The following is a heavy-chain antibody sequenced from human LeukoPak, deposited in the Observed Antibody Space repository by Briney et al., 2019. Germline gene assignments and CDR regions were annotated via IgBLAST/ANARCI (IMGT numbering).Heavy chain of an antibody. J-gene: IGHJ6*02. Sequence: GGSLRLSCAASGFTFSTYSMNWVRQAPGKGLEWVSSISSSNIYIYYADSVKGRFTISRDNAKNSLYLQMNSLRAEDTAVYYCARPGDGWSWDDGMDVWGQGTTVTVSS. CDR3: ARPGDGWSWDDGMDV. CDR2: ISSSNIYI. D-gene: IGHD2-15*01. CDR1: GFTFSTYS. V-gene: IGHV3-21*01.